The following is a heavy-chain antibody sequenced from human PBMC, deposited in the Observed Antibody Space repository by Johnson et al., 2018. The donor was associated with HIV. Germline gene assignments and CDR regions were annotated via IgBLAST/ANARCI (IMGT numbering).Heavy chain of an antibody. Sequence: VQLVESGGGLVQPGGSLRLSCAASGFTFSSYWMHWVRQAPGKGLVWVSRINSDGSSTSYADSVKGRFTISRDNAKNTLYLQMNGLRAEDTAGYYCARGRYYEYVGGSYQEEGAIWGQGTMVTVSS. CDR3: ARGRYYEYVGGSYQEEGAI. V-gene: IGHV3-74*01. D-gene: IGHD3-16*01. J-gene: IGHJ3*02. CDR2: INSDGSST. CDR1: GFTFSSYW.